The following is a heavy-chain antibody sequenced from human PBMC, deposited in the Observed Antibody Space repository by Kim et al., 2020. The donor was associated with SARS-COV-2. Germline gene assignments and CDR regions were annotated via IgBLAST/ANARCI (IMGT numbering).Heavy chain of an antibody. V-gene: IGHV4-39*02. D-gene: IGHD2-21*02. CDR3: ARDPLRTLKVVTPHYYYGMDV. CDR1: GGSISSSSYY. Sequence: ETLSLTCTVSGGSISSSSYYWGWIRQPPGKGLEWIGSIYYSGSTYYNPSLKSRVTISVDTSKNQFSLKLSSVTAADTAVYYCARDPLRTLKVVTPHYYYGMDVWGQGTTVTVSS. J-gene: IGHJ6*02. CDR2: IYYSGST.